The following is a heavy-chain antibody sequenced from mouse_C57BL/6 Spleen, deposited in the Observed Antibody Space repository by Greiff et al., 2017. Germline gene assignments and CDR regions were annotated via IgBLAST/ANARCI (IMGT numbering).Heavy chain of an antibody. Sequence: EVQLQESGPELVKPGDSVKISCKASGYSFTGYFMNWVMQSHGKSLEWIGRINPYNGDTFYNQKFKGKATLTVDKSSSTAHMELRSLTAEDSAVYYCARLGAMDYWGQGTSVTVSS. V-gene: IGHV1-20*01. CDR3: ARLGAMDY. CDR2: INPYNGDT. CDR1: GYSFTGYF. J-gene: IGHJ4*01.